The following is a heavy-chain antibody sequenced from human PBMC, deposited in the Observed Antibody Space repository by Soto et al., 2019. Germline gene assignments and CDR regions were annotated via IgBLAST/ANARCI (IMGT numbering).Heavy chain of an antibody. D-gene: IGHD3-10*01. CDR1: GFPFSMFA. CDR2: IRGSGGGT. V-gene: IGHV3-23*01. J-gene: IGHJ6*02. Sequence: PWGSLRLSCAASGFPFSMFAMNWVRQAPGKGLEWVSGIRGSGGGTYYADSVKGRFTISRDDSRNMLYLEMNTLRGEDTAVYYCAKASGRVHYGMHVWGRGTTVTVSS. CDR3: AKASGRVHYGMHV.